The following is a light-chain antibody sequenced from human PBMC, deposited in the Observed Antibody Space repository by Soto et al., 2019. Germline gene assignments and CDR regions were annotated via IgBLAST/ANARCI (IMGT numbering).Light chain of an antibody. CDR2: GAS. V-gene: IGKV3-20*01. J-gene: IGKJ4*01. CDR3: QHYGSSPLT. CDR1: LDVNSY. Sequence: LSHALATLALSERERATLSCRASLDVNSYLAWYQQKPGQAPRLLIYGASNRATGIPDRFSGSGSGTDFTLTISRLEPEDFAVYYCQHYGSSPLTFGGGSIV.